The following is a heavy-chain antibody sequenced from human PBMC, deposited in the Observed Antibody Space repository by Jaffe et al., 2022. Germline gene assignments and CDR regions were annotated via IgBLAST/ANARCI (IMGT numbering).Heavy chain of an antibody. CDR2: INSDGSST. CDR1: GFTFSSYW. V-gene: IGHV3-74*01. CDR3: ASGGREGPLGVPYYMDV. Sequence: EVQLVESGGGLVQPGGSLRLSCAASGFTFSSYWMHWVRQAPGKGLVWVSRINSDGSSTSYADSVKGRFTISRDNAKNTLYLQMNSLRAEDTAVYYCASGGREGPLGVPYYMDVWGKGTTVTVSS. J-gene: IGHJ6*03. D-gene: IGHD3-16*01.